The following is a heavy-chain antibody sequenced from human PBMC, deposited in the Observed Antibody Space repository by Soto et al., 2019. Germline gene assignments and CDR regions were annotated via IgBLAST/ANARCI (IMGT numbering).Heavy chain of an antibody. CDR2: ISSNGRST. D-gene: IGHD1-26*01. J-gene: IGHJ4*02. CDR1: GFAFGDFA. V-gene: IGHV3-64D*06. CDR3: VKDRWVDY. Sequence: GGSLRLSCSVFGFAFGDFAMHWVRQAPGKGLEYVSSISSNGRSTYYAQSVKGRFTISRDNSKNTLYLQMSGLRAEDTAVYYCVKDRWVDYWGQGILVTVSS.